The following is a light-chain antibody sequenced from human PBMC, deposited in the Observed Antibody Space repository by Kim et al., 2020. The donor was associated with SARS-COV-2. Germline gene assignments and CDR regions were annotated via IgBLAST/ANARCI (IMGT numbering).Light chain of an antibody. Sequence: SSELTQDPAVSVALGQTVRITCQGDSLRSYYATWYQQKPGQAPVVVIYGKNNRPSGIPDRVSGSSSGNTASLPITGAPADDEADYYCTSRDSSGNLVVFG. CDR2: GKN. V-gene: IGLV3-19*01. CDR3: TSRDSSGNLVV. CDR1: SLRSYY. J-gene: IGLJ2*01.